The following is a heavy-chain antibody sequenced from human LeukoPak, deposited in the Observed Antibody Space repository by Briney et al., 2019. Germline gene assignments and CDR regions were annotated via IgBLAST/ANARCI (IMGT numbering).Heavy chain of an antibody. CDR1: GGTFSSYA. Sequence: ASVKVSCKASGGTFSSYAISWVRQAPGQGLEWMGWINPDSGGANYAQNFQGRVTMTRDTSISTAYMELSRLRSDDTAVYFCARDLGTVTTVWGQGTLVTVSS. CDR2: INPDSGGA. J-gene: IGHJ4*02. CDR3: ARDLGTVTTV. D-gene: IGHD4-17*01. V-gene: IGHV1-2*02.